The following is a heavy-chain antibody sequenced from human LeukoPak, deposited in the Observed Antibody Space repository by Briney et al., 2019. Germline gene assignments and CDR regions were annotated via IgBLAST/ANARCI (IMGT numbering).Heavy chain of an antibody. Sequence: ASVKVSCKASGYTFTGYYMHWVRPAPGQGLEWMGWINPNSGDTNYAQKFQGRVTMTRDTSISTAYMELSRLRSDDTAVYYCAREARGWLVQILVMDWGQGTLVTVSS. D-gene: IGHD6-19*01. J-gene: IGHJ4*02. CDR1: GYTFTGYY. V-gene: IGHV1-2*02. CDR3: AREARGWLVQILVMD. CDR2: INPNSGDT.